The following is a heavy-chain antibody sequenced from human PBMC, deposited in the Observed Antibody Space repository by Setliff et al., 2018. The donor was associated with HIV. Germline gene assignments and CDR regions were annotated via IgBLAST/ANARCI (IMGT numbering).Heavy chain of an antibody. V-gene: IGHV4-4*07. Sequence: TSETLSLTCTVSGDSIGDYYWNWIRQPAGKGLEWIGRVYASAYSNYNPSLKSRVTMSVDTSQNQFSLKLRSVNAADTAVYYCARDWVTRSNYYGSGSPWYFDFWGRGILVTSPQ. D-gene: IGHD3-10*01. CDR3: ARDWVTRSNYYGSGSPWYFDF. CDR1: GDSIGDYY. CDR2: VYASAYS. J-gene: IGHJ2*01.